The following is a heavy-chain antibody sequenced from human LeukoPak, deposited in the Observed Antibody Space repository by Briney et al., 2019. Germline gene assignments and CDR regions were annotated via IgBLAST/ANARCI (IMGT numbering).Heavy chain of an antibody. Sequence: GASVKVSCKPSGHTFINYYIHWVQQAPGKGLEWMGRIDPEDGETIYAEKFQGRVIMTADTSTDTAYMALTSLRSEDTAVYYCATATYYNFWSGFDYWGQGSLVTVSS. CDR3: ATATYYNFWSGFDY. CDR1: GHTFINYY. CDR2: IDPEDGET. D-gene: IGHD3-3*01. J-gene: IGHJ4*02. V-gene: IGHV1-69-2*01.